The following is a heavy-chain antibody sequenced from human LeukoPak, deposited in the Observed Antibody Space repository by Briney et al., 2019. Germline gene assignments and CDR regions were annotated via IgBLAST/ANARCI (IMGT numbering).Heavy chain of an antibody. CDR1: GGSIRSYY. V-gene: IGHV4-4*07. Sequence: SETLSLTCTVSGGSIRSYYWSWIRQPAGKGLEWIGRIYTSGSTNYNPSLKSRVTMSVDTSKNQFSLKLSSVTAADTAVYYCARASGLIWFGELLIHTGGAFDIWGQGTMVTVSS. CDR2: IYTSGST. J-gene: IGHJ3*02. D-gene: IGHD3-10*01. CDR3: ARASGLIWFGELLIHTGGAFDI.